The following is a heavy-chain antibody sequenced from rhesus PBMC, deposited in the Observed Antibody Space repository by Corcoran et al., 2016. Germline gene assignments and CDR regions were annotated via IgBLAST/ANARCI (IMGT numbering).Heavy chain of an antibody. D-gene: IGHD3-3*01. CDR2: INSCWGAT. J-gene: IGHJ4*01. CDR3: GKGYNFWTATTNFDF. V-gene: IGHV3S5*01. Sequence: EVQLVETGGGLVQPGWSLKLSCAASGFTFSSYGMIWVRQAPGKGLEWVSAINSCWGATYNANPVKGRFTISRDNSKNKLAMQMNSLRAEDTAVYYCGKGYNFWTATTNFDFWGQGVLVTVSS. CDR1: GFTFSSYG.